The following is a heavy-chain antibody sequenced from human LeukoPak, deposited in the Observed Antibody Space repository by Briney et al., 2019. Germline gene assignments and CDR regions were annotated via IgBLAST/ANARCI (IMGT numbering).Heavy chain of an antibody. CDR1: GYTFTSYA. D-gene: IGHD2-2*01. Sequence: ASVKVSCKASGYTFTSYAMHWVRQAPGQRLEGMGWINAGNGNTKYSQKFQGRVTITRDTSASTAYMELSSLRSEDTAVYYCARDAVPYCSSTSCYRMDVWGKGTTVTVSS. V-gene: IGHV1-3*01. CDR3: ARDAVPYCSSTSCYRMDV. J-gene: IGHJ6*04. CDR2: INAGNGNT.